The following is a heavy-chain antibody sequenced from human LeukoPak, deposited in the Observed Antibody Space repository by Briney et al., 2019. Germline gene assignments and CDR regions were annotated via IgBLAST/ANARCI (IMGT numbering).Heavy chain of an antibody. V-gene: IGHV3-23*01. CDR1: GFTFTNYA. CDR2: ISGGGTST. J-gene: IGHJ6*02. D-gene: IGHD6-19*01. Sequence: GGSLRLSYAASGFTFTNYAMIWVRQGPGKGLEWVSTISGGGTSTYYADSVKGRFTISRDNSKNALYLQMNSLRAEDTAVYYCARETYSSGWYGYYYYYGMDVWGQGTTVTVSS. CDR3: ARETYSSGWYGYYYYYGMDV.